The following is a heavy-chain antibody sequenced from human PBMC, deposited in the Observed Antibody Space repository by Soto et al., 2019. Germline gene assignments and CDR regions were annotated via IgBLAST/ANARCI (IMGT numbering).Heavy chain of an antibody. CDR2: IVVGNGNR. Sequence: AVKCSCKAEGYTVTIYAMHWVRLSVGQRLESMGRIVVGNGNRDYAQKFHKRVTLTMDMSTSTVYMELRSPTFEDMAIYYCTSEDVDMGLVWGQGRLVPVSS. J-gene: IGHJ4*02. V-gene: IGHV1-58*02. D-gene: IGHD5-12*01. CDR3: TSEDVDMGLV. CDR1: GYTVTIYA.